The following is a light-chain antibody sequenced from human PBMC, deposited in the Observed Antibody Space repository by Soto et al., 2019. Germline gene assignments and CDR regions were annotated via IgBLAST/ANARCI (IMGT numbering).Light chain of an antibody. J-gene: IGLJ1*01. Sequence: QTALTQIPSASGSPGQSVVISCTGTSSDVGGYNYVSWYQQHPGKAPKLIIYDVSKRPSGVPDRFSGSKSDNTASLTVSGLQAEDEAGYYCNSYAGSNSYVFGTGTKLTVL. CDR2: DVS. CDR1: SSDVGGYNY. CDR3: NSYAGSNSYV. V-gene: IGLV2-8*01.